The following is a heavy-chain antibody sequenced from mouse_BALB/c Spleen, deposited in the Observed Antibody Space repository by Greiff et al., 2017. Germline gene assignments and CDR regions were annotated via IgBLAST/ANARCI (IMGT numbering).Heavy chain of an antibody. Sequence: VQLQQSGAELVKPGASVKLSCTASGFNIKDTYMHWVKQRPEQGLEWIGRIDPANGNTKYDPKFQGKATITADTSSNTAYLQLSSLTSEDTAVYYCSMTDGYYVGFAYWGQGTLVTVSA. V-gene: IGHV14-3*02. CDR1: GFNIKDTY. CDR2: IDPANGNT. J-gene: IGHJ3*01. D-gene: IGHD2-3*01. CDR3: SMTDGYYVGFAY.